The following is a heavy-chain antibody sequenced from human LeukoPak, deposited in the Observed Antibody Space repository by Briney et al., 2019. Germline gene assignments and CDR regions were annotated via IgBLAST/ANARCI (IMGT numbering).Heavy chain of an antibody. CDR1: GYSFTSYW. CDR2: IYPGGSDT. D-gene: IGHD6-13*01. J-gene: IGHJ4*02. V-gene: IGHV5-51*01. Sequence: GESLKISCKGSGYSFTSYWIGWVRQMPGKGLEWMGIIYPGGSDTRYSPSFQGQVTISADKSISTAYLQWSSLKASDTAMYYCAREASDSSSWLLRDYWGQGTLVTVSS. CDR3: AREASDSSSWLLRDY.